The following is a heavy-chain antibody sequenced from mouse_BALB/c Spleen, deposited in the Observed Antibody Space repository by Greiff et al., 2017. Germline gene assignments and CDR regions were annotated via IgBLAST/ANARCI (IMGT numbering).Heavy chain of an antibody. J-gene: IGHJ2*01. CDR2: IDPANGNT. CDR3: ARSKRGDYGIFDY. D-gene: IGHD2-4*01. CDR1: GFNIKDTY. Sequence: EVQLQQSGAELVKPGASVKLSCTASGFNIKDTYMHWVKQRPEQGLEWIGRIDPANGNTKYDPKFQGKATITADTSSNTAYLQLSSLTSEDTAVYYCARSKRGDYGIFDYWGQGTTLTVSS. V-gene: IGHV14-3*02.